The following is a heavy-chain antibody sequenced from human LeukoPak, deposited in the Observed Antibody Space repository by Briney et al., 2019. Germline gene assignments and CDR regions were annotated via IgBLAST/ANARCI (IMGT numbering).Heavy chain of an antibody. CDR2: ISYDGSNK. D-gene: IGHD3-22*01. CDR3: AKGALRPMMVVGYYYYMDV. CDR1: GFTFSSYG. J-gene: IGHJ6*03. V-gene: IGHV3-30*18. Sequence: GGSLRLSCAASGFTFSSYGMHWVRQAPGKGLEWVAVISYDGSNKYYADSVKGRFTISRDNSKNTLYLQMNSLRAEDTAVYYCAKGALRPMMVVGYYYYMDVWGKGTTVTISS.